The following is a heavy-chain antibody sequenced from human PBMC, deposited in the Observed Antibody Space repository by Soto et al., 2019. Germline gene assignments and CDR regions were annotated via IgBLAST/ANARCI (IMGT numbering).Heavy chain of an antibody. D-gene: IGHD3-16*01. Sequence: QLVESGGGLVEPGGSLRLSCTASGLALTSDWLSWVRQVPGKGLEWLGLIKSNLDGGTTDYAAPLKGRIRISRDDSRNTVYQEIDRLNSEDTAFYYCATARRQTNYGWSKTFEFWGQGTLVTVSS. V-gene: IGHV3-15*07. J-gene: IGHJ4*02. CDR3: ATARRQTNYGWSKTFEF. CDR1: GLALTSDW. CDR2: IKSNLDGGTT.